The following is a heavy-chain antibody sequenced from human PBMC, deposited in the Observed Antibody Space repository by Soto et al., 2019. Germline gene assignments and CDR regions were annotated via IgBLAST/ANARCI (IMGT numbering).Heavy chain of an antibody. CDR3: ASSSLLRAGDLFHGLDV. J-gene: IGHJ6*02. Sequence: PSETLSLTCAVSGYSISSSNWWGWIRQPPGKGLEWIGYIYYSGTTYYNPSLKSRVTISVDTSKNQFSLKLSSVTAEDTALYYCASSSLLRAGDLFHGLDVWGQGTTVTASS. CDR1: GYSISSSNW. V-gene: IGHV4-28*01. D-gene: IGHD3-10*01. CDR2: IYYSGTT.